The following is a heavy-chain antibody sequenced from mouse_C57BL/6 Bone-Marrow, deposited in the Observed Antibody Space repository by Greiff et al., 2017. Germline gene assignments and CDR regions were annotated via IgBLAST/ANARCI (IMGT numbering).Heavy chain of an antibody. CDR2: ISNGGGST. J-gene: IGHJ3*01. Sequence: EVQLVESGGGLVQPGGSLKLSCAASGFTFSDYYMYWVRQTPEKRLEWVAYISNGGGSTYYPDTVKGRFTISRDNAKNTLYLQMSRLKSEDTAMYYCARQYYGSPGAYWGQGTLVTVSA. D-gene: IGHD1-1*01. CDR3: ARQYYGSPGAY. V-gene: IGHV5-12*01. CDR1: GFTFSDYY.